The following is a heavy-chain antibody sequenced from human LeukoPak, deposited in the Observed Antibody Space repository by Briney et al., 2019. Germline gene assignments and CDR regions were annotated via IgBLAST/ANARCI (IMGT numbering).Heavy chain of an antibody. CDR3: ARREEWWFY. CDR1: GGPISSSSYY. D-gene: IGHD2-15*01. Sequence: SETLSLTCTVSGGPISSSSYYWGWIRQPPGKGLEWIGSIYYSGSTYYNPSLKSRVTISVDTSKNQFSLKLSSVTAADTAVYYCARREEWWFYWGQGTLVTVSS. J-gene: IGHJ4*02. V-gene: IGHV4-39*01. CDR2: IYYSGST.